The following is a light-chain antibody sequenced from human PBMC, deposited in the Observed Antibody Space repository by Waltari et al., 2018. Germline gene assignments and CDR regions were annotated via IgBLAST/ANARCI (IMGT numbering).Light chain of an antibody. Sequence: EVVLTQSPATLSLPPWERATLPCRASQSVVRFLAWYQHKPGQAPRLLIYDASTRAAGVPARFSGSGSGRDFTLTINTLEPDDFAVYYCQQRTNWLTFGGGTKVEIK. CDR3: QQRTNWLT. J-gene: IGKJ4*01. CDR1: QSVVRF. CDR2: DAS. V-gene: IGKV3-11*02.